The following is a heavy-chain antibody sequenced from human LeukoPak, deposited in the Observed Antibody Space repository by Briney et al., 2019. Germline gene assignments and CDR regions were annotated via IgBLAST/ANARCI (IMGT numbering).Heavy chain of an antibody. CDR3: ARHVGGPYSGYDTVQYFDY. CDR1: GGSISSSSYS. V-gene: IGHV4-39*01. Sequence: SETLSLTCTVSGGSISSSSYSWGWIRQPPGKGLEWIGSIYYSGSTYYNPSLKSRVTISVDTSKNQFSLKLSSVTAADTAVYYCARHVGGPYSGYDTVQYFDYWGQGTLVTVSS. CDR2: IYYSGST. J-gene: IGHJ4*02. D-gene: IGHD5-12*01.